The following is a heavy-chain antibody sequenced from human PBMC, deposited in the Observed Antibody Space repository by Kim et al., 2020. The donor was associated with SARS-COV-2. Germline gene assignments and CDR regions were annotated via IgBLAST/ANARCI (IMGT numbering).Heavy chain of an antibody. CDR2: INPNSGGT. CDR3: ARASDYSNPQLLFDY. Sequence: ASVKVSCKASGYTFTGYYMHWVRQAPGQGLEWMGWINPNSGGTNYAQKFQGWVTMTRDTSISTAYMELSRLRSDDTAVYYCARASDYSNPQLLFDYWGQGTLVTVSS. V-gene: IGHV1-2*04. D-gene: IGHD4-4*01. J-gene: IGHJ4*02. CDR1: GYTFTGYY.